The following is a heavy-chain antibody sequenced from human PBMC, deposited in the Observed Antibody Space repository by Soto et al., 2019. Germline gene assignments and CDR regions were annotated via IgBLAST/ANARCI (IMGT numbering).Heavy chain of an antibody. V-gene: IGHV4-61*01. CDR3: ARNGWNALPDSSGYYYRLWYFDL. Sequence: QVQLQESGPGLVKPSETLSLTCTVSGGSVSSGSYYWSWIRQPPGKGLEWIGYIYYSGSTNYNPSLKSRVTISVDTSKNQFSLKPSSVTAADTAVYYCARNGWNALPDSSGYYYRLWYFDLWGRGTLVTVSS. D-gene: IGHD3-22*01. CDR2: IYYSGST. J-gene: IGHJ2*01. CDR1: GGSVSSGSYY.